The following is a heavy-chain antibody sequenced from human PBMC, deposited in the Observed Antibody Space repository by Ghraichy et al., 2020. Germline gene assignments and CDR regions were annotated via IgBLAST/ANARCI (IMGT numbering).Heavy chain of an antibody. CDR2: IDHTGSP. CDR3: ARPGGTYSSCFDF. V-gene: IGHV4-34*01. CDR1: GGSFGDYY. J-gene: IGHJ4*02. Sequence: SQTLSLTCAVYGGSFGDYYWSWIRQSPGKGLEWIGEIDHTGSPNYNPSLKSRVTVSVDPSKRQFSLRLTSVTAADTAVYYCARPGGTYSSCFDFWGQGSPVTVSS. D-gene: IGHD6-6*01.